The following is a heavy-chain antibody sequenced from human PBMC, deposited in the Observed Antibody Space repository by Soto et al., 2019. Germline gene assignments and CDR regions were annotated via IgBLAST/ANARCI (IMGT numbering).Heavy chain of an antibody. Sequence: QVHLQESGPGLVKPSQTLSLTCTVSGGSLTRGGYYWGWIRQHPGRGLEWIGYVYFTGKTHNNPAMENRITISVDTAKNQFALNLKSVTAADAAVYYCGRGLYGRGQGVLAWGQGTRVSVSS. CDR3: GRGLYGRGQGVLA. CDR1: GGSLTRGGYY. J-gene: IGHJ5*02. D-gene: IGHD3-16*01. CDR2: VYFTGKT. V-gene: IGHV4-31*03.